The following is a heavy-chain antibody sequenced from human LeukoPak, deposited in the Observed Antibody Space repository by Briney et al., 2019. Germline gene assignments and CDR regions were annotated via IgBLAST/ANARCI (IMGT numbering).Heavy chain of an antibody. CDR3: AKATVRGWYSDY. Sequence: GGSLRLSCAASGFTFSSYAMSWVRQAPGKGLEWVSAISGSGGSTYYADSERGRFTISRDNSKNTLYLQMNSLRAEDTAVYYCAKATVRGWYSDYWGQGTLVTVSS. CDR1: GFTFSSYA. CDR2: ISGSGGST. J-gene: IGHJ4*02. V-gene: IGHV3-23*01. D-gene: IGHD6-19*01.